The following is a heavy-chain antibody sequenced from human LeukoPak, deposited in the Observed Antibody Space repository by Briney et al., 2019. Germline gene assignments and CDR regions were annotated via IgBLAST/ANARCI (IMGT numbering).Heavy chain of an antibody. CDR2: INPSGGST. J-gene: IGHJ4*02. CDR3: ARQGLEAYCSGGSCYPAPFSY. V-gene: IGHV1-46*01. D-gene: IGHD2-15*01. Sequence: GASVKVSCKASGYTFTSYYMHWVRQAPGQGLEWMGIINPSGGSTSYAQKFQGRVTMTRDMSTSTVYMELSSLRSEDTAVYYCARQGLEAYCSGGSCYPAPFSYWGQGTLVTVSS. CDR1: GYTFTSYY.